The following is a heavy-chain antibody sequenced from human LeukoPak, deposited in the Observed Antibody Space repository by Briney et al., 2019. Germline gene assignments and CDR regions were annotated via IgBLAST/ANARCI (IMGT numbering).Heavy chain of an antibody. Sequence: AASVKVSCKASGYTFTGYYMHWVRQAPGQGLEWMGWINPNSGDTNHAQKFQGRVTMTRDTSISTAYMEVSRLRSDDTAVYYCARSSWSQSPIPTYWGQGTLVTVSS. CDR2: INPNSGDT. V-gene: IGHV1-2*02. CDR3: ARSSWSQSPIPTY. D-gene: IGHD2-15*01. J-gene: IGHJ4*02. CDR1: GYTFTGYY.